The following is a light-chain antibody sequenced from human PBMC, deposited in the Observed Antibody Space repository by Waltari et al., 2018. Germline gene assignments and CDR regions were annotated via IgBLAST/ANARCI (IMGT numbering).Light chain of an antibody. J-gene: IGLJ3*02. CDR3: VLYMGSAIWV. CDR1: SGSVSTIPF. Sequence: QTVVTQEPSFSVSPGGTVTLSCGLSSGSVSTIPFPSWYQQTPGQAPRTLIYSTNTRSSGVPDRFSGSILANKAALTITGAQADDESDYYCVLYMGSAIWVFGGGTKLTVL. V-gene: IGLV8-61*01. CDR2: STN.